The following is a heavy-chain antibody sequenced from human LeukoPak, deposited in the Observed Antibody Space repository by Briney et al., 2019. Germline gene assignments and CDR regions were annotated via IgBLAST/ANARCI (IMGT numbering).Heavy chain of an antibody. CDR1: GYTFTGYY. CDR2: INPNSGGT. V-gene: IGHV1-2*02. Sequence: ASVKVSCKASGYTFTGYYMHWVRQAPGQGPEWMGWINPNSGGTNYAQKFQGRVTRTRDTSISTAYMELSRLRSDDTAVYYCAREGIVVVPAAIENWFDPWGQGTLVTVSS. J-gene: IGHJ5*02. D-gene: IGHD2-2*01. CDR3: AREGIVVVPAAIENWFDP.